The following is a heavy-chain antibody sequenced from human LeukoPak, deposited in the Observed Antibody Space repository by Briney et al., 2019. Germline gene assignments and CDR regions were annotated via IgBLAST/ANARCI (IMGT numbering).Heavy chain of an antibody. CDR1: GYSFTNFW. D-gene: IGHD6-6*01. V-gene: IGHV5-51*01. Sequence: GESLKISCKGSGYSFTNFWIGWVRQKPGKGLEWMGVIYPGDSDTRYSPSFQGQVAISADKSISTAYLQWNSLKASDTAMYYCARLYSTSDGWLHGMDVWGQGTTVTVSS. CDR2: IYPGDSDT. CDR3: ARLYSTSDGWLHGMDV. J-gene: IGHJ6*02.